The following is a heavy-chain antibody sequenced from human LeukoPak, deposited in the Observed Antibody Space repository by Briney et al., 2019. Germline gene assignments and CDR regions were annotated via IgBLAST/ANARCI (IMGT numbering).Heavy chain of an antibody. CDR2: IYYSGST. V-gene: IGHV4-59*01. CDR1: GGSIRSYY. J-gene: IGHJ6*03. CDR3: ARPPSRPYYYCMDF. Sequence: PSETLFLTCTVTGGSIRSYYWSWLRQPPGKGLDWIGYIYYSGSTNYNPSLKSRVTISVEASNSQLSLKLSSVTAADTAVYYCARPPSRPYYYCMDFCVKRTTVTVSS. D-gene: IGHD6-13*01.